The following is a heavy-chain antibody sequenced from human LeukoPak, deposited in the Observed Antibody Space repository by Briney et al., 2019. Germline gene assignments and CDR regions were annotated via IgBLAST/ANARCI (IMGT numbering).Heavy chain of an antibody. D-gene: IGHD3-22*01. CDR3: ARSSGSYRPFDS. V-gene: IGHV3-48*03. Sequence: GGSLRLSCAASGFIFTNFEMNWVRQAPGKGLEWVSHISHTGDIKYADSVKGRFTISRDNSKNSQYLQMTSLRAEDTAVYYCARSSGSYRPFDSWGQGILVTVSS. CDR1: GFIFTNFE. J-gene: IGHJ5*01. CDR2: ISHTGDI.